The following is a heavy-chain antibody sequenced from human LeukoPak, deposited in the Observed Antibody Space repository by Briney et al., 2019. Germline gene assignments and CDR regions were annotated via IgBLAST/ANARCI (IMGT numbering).Heavy chain of an antibody. Sequence: HGESLKISCKISGYRLTNNWIGWVRQVPGKGLKWMGIIYPGDSDARYSPSFQGQVTISADKSISTAYLQWSSLKASDTAMYYCARRRDLYSGSYYPFDYWGQGTLVTVSS. V-gene: IGHV5-51*01. CDR3: ARRRDLYSGSYYPFDY. D-gene: IGHD1-26*01. CDR2: IYPGDSDA. CDR1: GYRLTNNW. J-gene: IGHJ4*02.